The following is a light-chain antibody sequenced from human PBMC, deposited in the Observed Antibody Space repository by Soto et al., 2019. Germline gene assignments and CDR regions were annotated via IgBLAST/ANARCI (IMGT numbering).Light chain of an antibody. J-gene: IGLJ3*02. CDR1: SSDVGGYNY. Sequence: QSALTQPPSASGSPGQSVTISCTGTSSDVGGYNYVSWYQQHAGKGPKLMIYEVTNRPSGVSDRFSGSKSGNTASLNISGLQADDEADYYCSSYSSSSTLGVFGGGTQLTVL. V-gene: IGLV2-14*01. CDR2: EVT. CDR3: SSYSSSSTLGV.